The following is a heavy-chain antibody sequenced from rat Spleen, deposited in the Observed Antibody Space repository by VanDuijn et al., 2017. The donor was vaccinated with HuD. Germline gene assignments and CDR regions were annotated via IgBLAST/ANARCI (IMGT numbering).Heavy chain of an antibody. CDR3: ARGAGYVLDA. CDR2: INSAGNT. J-gene: IGHJ4*01. Sequence: EVQLQESGPGLVKPSQSLSLTCSVTGHSITNGYRWNWIRKFPGNKLEWMGYINSAGNTLYNPSLKSRISITKDTSKNQFFLQVNSVTTEDTATYYCARGAGYVLDAWGQGASVTVSS. CDR1: GHSITNGYR. D-gene: IGHD1-4*01. V-gene: IGHV3-3*01.